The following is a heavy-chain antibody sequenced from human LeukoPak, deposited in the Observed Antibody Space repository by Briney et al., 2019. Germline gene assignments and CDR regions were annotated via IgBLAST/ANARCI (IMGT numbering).Heavy chain of an antibody. CDR3: ANDMDDYNVQPPLFKY. Sequence: GGSLRLSCAASGFTFTSFAMSWARQAPGKGLQWVAAISGGGSRAYYADSVKGRVTISRDNSKNMLYLQMSSLRVEDTAVYYCANDMDDYNVQPPLFKYWGQGTLVTVSS. CDR1: GFTFTSFA. CDR2: ISGGGSRA. J-gene: IGHJ1*01. D-gene: IGHD4-11*01. V-gene: IGHV3-23*01.